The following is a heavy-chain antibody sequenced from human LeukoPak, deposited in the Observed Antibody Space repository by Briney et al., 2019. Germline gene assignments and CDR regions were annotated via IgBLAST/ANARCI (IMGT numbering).Heavy chain of an antibody. J-gene: IGHJ4*02. D-gene: IGHD4-11*01. Sequence: SGGSLRLSCAASGFTLSIYDMSWVRQAPGKGLECVSDIDRGVGSTSTDYADSVRGRFTISRDNYTNTLYLQINRLRADDTSVSYCVHKGQIHNYGKPYWGQGTLVTVSS. V-gene: IGHV3-23*01. CDR2: IDRGVGSTST. CDR3: VHKGQIHNYGKPY. CDR1: GFTLSIYD.